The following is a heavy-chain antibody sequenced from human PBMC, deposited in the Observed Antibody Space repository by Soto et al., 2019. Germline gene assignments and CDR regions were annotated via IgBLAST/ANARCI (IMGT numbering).Heavy chain of an antibody. CDR3: ARTIVVVTATQRYFDY. D-gene: IGHD2-21*02. Sequence: QLQLQESGPGLVKPSETLSLTCTVSGGSISSSSYYWGWIRQPPGKGLEWIGSIYYSGSTYYNPSLKSRVTISVDTSKNQFSLKLSSVTAADTAVYYCARTIVVVTATQRYFDYWGQGTLVTVSS. J-gene: IGHJ4*02. CDR2: IYYSGST. CDR1: GGSISSSSYY. V-gene: IGHV4-39*01.